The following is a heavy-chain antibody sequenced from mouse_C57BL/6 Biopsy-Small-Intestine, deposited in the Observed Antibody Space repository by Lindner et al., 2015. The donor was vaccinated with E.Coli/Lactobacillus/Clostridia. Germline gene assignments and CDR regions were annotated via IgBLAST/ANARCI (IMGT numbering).Heavy chain of an antibody. CDR3: ARRLITTVVAPYYYAMDF. V-gene: IGHV5-17*01. CDR1: GFTFSDYG. D-gene: IGHD1-1*01. CDR2: ISSGSSTI. J-gene: IGHJ4*01. Sequence: VQLQESGGGLVKPGGSLKLSCAASGFTFSDYGMHWVRQAPEKGLEWVAYISSGSSTIYYADTMKGRFTISRDNAKNTLFLQMTSLRSEDTAMYYCARRLITTVVAPYYYAMDFWGQGTSVTVSS.